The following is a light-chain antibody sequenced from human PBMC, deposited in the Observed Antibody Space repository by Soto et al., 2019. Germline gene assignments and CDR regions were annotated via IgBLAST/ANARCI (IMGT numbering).Light chain of an antibody. V-gene: IGKV3D-15*01. CDR1: QSVSSY. J-gene: IGKJ1*01. CDR3: QQYNNWPRT. Sequence: EIVLTQSPATLSLSPGERATLSCRASQSVSSYLAWYQQKPGQAPRLLIYDASSRATGIPDRFSGSGSGTEFTLTISSLQSEDFAVYYCQQYNNWPRTFGQGTKVDIK. CDR2: DAS.